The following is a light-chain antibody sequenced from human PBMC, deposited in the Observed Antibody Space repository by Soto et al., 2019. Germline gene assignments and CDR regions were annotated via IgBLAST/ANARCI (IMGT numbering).Light chain of an antibody. V-gene: IGKV1-39*01. J-gene: IGKJ1*01. CDR1: QSISSY. CDR3: QQSYSTPLT. CDR2: AAS. Sequence: DIPMTQSPASLSASVGDRVTITCRASQSISSYLNWYQQKPGKAPKLLIYAASSLQRGGPSRFSGGGSATDFTLALSSLQPEDFASYGSQQSYSTPLTLGQGTKVESK.